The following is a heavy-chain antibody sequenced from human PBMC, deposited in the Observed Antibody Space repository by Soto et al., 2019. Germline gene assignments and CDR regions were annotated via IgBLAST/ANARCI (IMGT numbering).Heavy chain of an antibody. CDR1: GGSISSGGYS. J-gene: IGHJ4*02. D-gene: IGHD3-10*01. CDR3: ARARSEAGFYFFDE. CDR2: IYHSGST. V-gene: IGHV4-30-2*01. Sequence: SETLSLTCAVSGGSISSGGYSWSWIRQPPGKGLEWIGYIYHSGSTYYNPSLKSRVTISVDRSKNQFSLKLSSVTAADTAVYYCARARSEAGFYFFDERGQGSPVTVSS.